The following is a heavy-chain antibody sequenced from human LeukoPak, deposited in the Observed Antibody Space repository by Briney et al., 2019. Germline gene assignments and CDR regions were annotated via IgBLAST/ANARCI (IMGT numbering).Heavy chain of an antibody. D-gene: IGHD3-16*02. CDR3: ARDAAYYDYVWGSYRPGY. Sequence: GGSLRLSCAASGFTFSSSAMSWVRQAPGKGLEWVSVISGSGGSTYYADSVKGRFTISRDNSKNTLYLQMNSLRAEDTAVYYCARDAAYYDYVWGSYRPGYWGQGTLVTVSS. V-gene: IGHV3-23*01. CDR1: GFTFSSSA. J-gene: IGHJ4*02. CDR2: ISGSGGST.